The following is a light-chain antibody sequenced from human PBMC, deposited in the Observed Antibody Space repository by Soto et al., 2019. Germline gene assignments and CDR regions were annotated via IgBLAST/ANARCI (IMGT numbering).Light chain of an antibody. Sequence: QSVLTQPPSVSGAAGQRVTISCTGCSSNIGAGYDVHWYQQLPGTAPKLLIYGNSNRPSGVPDRFSGSKSGTSASLAITGLQAEDEADHYCQSYDSSLSGFYVFGTGTKVTVL. V-gene: IGLV1-40*01. CDR3: QSYDSSLSGFYV. CDR2: GNS. CDR1: SSNIGAGYD. J-gene: IGLJ1*01.